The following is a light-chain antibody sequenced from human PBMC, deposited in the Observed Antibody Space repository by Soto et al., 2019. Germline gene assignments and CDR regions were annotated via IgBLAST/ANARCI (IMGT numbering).Light chain of an antibody. Sequence: EIVLTQSPGTLSLSPGERVTLSCRASQSLTSSYLAWYQQKPGQAPRLLIYGASSRATGIRDRFSGSGSGTDLTLTISRLEPEDFAVYYCQHYESSPPSYTFGQGTKLEIK. CDR2: GAS. V-gene: IGKV3-20*01. J-gene: IGKJ2*01. CDR3: QHYESSPPSYT. CDR1: QSLTSSY.